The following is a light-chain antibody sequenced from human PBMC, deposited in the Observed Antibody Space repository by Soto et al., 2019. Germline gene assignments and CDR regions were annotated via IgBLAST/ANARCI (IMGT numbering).Light chain of an antibody. CDR1: QSVSSSY. CDR2: GAS. V-gene: IGKV3-20*01. J-gene: IGKJ1*01. CDR3: QQYGSSPTWT. Sequence: EIVLTQSPGTLSLSPGERATLSYRASQSVSSSYLAWYQQKPGQAPRLLIYGASSRATGIPDRFSGSGSGTDFTLTISRLEPEDFAVYYCQQYGSSPTWTFGQGTKV.